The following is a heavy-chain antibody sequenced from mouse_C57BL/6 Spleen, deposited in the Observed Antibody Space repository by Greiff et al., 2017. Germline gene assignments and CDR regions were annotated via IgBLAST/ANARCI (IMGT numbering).Heavy chain of an antibody. CDR3: ARAYDYDGMDY. CDR1: GYTFTSYW. V-gene: IGHV1-50*01. D-gene: IGHD2-4*01. J-gene: IGHJ4*01. CDR2: IDPSDSYT. Sequence: QVQLKQPGAELVKPGASVKLSCKASGYTFTSYWMQWVKQRPGQGLEWIGEIDPSDSYTNYNQKFKGKATLTVDTSSSTAYMQLSSLTSEDSAVYYCARAYDYDGMDYWGQGTSVTVSS.